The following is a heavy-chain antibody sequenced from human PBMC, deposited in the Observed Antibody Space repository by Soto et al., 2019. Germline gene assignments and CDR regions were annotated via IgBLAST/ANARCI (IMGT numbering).Heavy chain of an antibody. CDR2: ISGSGIST. Sequence: VQLLESGGGLVRRGGSLRLSCAASEFPFNTAGMSWVRQAPGQGLGWVAGISGSGISTYYADSVKGRFTISRDNFQSTLYLQMHSLGVEDTAVYYCAKGRDGAAGGGLESWGQRALVTVSS. CDR3: AKGRDGAAGGGLES. D-gene: IGHD2-8*01. CDR1: EFPFNTAG. V-gene: IGHV3-23*01. J-gene: IGHJ4*02.